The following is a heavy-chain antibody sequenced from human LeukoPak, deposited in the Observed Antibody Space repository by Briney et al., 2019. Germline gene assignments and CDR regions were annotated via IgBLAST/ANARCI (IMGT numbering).Heavy chain of an antibody. D-gene: IGHD4/OR15-4a*01. Sequence: SETLSLTCTVSGGSISSSSYYWGWIRQPPGKGLEWIGSIYYSGSTYYNPSLKSRVTISVDTSKNQFSLKLSSVTAADTAVYYCARHDYFGRTYYFDYWGQGTLVTVSS. CDR2: IYYSGST. CDR1: GGSISSSSYY. V-gene: IGHV4-39*01. J-gene: IGHJ4*02. CDR3: ARHDYFGRTYYFDY.